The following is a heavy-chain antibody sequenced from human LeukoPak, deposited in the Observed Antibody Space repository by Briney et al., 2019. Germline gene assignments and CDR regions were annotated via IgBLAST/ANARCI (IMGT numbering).Heavy chain of an antibody. CDR1: GGAISSYY. Sequence: SETLSLTCTASGGAISSYYWSWIRQPPGKGLEWIGYIYYSGSTNYNPSLKSRVTLSVDTSKNQFSLKLSSVTAADTAVYYCARTAFITYYYDSSGYPNWFDPWGQGTLVTVSS. CDR3: ARTAFITYYYDSSGYPNWFDP. J-gene: IGHJ5*02. D-gene: IGHD3-22*01. CDR2: IYYSGST. V-gene: IGHV4-59*01.